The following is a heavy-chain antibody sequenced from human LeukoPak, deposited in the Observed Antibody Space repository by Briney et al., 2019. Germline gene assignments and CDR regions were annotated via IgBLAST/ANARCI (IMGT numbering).Heavy chain of an antibody. D-gene: IGHD3-10*01. CDR1: A. CDR2: ISWNSGSI. J-gene: IGHJ4*02. V-gene: IGHV3-9*01. Sequence: AXHWVRXAPGKGLEWVSGISWNSGSIGYADSVKGRFTISRDNAKNSLYLQMNSLRAEDTALYYCASSALWFGELSFDYWGQGTLVTVSS. CDR3: ASSALWFGELSFDY.